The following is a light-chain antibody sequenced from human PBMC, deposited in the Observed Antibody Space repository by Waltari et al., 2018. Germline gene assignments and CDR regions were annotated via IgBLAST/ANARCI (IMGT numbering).Light chain of an antibody. V-gene: IGKV1-5*03. Sequence: DIQVTQSPSTLSASVGDRVTITCRASHRIVVWLAWYQQKPGKAPRLLIYKAAYLESGVPSRFSGSASGTAFTLTISSLQADDFATYYCLQYNSYPWTFGQGTTVEIK. CDR1: HRIVVW. J-gene: IGKJ1*01. CDR2: KAA. CDR3: LQYNSYPWT.